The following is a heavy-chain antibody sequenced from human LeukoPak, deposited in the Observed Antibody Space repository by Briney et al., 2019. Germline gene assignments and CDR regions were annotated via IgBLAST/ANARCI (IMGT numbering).Heavy chain of an antibody. CDR2: IIPIFGTA. CDR1: GGTFSSYA. Sequence: ASVKVSCKASGGTFSSYAISWVRQAPGQGLEWMGGIIPIFGTANYAQKFQGRVTTTADESTSTAYMELSSLRSEDTAVYYCARFNHQLLDNWFDPWGQGTLVTVSS. V-gene: IGHV1-69*01. CDR3: ARFNHQLLDNWFDP. J-gene: IGHJ5*02. D-gene: IGHD1-26*01.